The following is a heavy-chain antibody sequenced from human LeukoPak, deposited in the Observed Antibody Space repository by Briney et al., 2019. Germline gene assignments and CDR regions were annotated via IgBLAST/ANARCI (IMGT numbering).Heavy chain of an antibody. D-gene: IGHD3-22*01. V-gene: IGHV3-53*01. CDR2: FYSDGST. CDR1: GFTVSGNY. Sequence: GGSLRLSCAASGFTVSGNYMSWVRQAPGKGLEWVSLFYSDGSTYYADSVKGRFTISRDNSKNTLYLQMNSLRAEDTAVYYCASGGISSGYFYWGQGTLVTVSS. CDR3: ASGGISSGYFY. J-gene: IGHJ4*02.